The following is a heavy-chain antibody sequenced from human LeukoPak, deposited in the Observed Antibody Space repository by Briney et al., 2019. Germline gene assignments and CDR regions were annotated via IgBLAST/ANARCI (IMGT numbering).Heavy chain of an antibody. CDR1: GGSISSYY. Sequence: PSETLSLTCTVSGGSISSYYWSWIRQPPGKGLEWIGYIYYSGSTNYNPSLKSRVTISVDTSKNQFSPKLSSVTAADTAVYYCAITEEDSSSWFSFDYWGQGTLVTVSS. CDR2: IYYSGST. V-gene: IGHV4-59*08. CDR3: AITEEDSSSWFSFDY. D-gene: IGHD6-13*01. J-gene: IGHJ4*02.